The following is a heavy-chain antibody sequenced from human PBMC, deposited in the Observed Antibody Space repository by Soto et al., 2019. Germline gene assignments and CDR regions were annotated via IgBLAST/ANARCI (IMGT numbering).Heavy chain of an antibody. CDR3: ARDSYSSGWYLLDFDY. V-gene: IGHV1-18*01. Sequence: ASVKVSCKASGYTFTSYALNWVRQAPGQGLEWMGWISAYNGNTNYAQKLQGRVTMTTDTSTSTAYMELRSLRSDDTAVYYCARDSYSSGWYLLDFDYWGQGTLVTVSS. J-gene: IGHJ4*02. CDR1: GYTFTSYA. CDR2: ISAYNGNT. D-gene: IGHD6-19*01.